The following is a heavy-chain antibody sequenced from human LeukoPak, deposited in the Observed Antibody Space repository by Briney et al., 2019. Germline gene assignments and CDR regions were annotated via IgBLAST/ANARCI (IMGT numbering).Heavy chain of an antibody. Sequence: SETLSLTCTVSGDSFSSHYWTWIRQPPGKGLEWIGYISYRGSTNYNPSLKSRVSISIDTSKNQFSLRLSSVTAADTAVYYCARDLVTVTKGFDIWGQGTMVSVSS. CDR2: ISYRGST. D-gene: IGHD4-17*01. J-gene: IGHJ3*02. V-gene: IGHV4-59*11. CDR1: GDSFSSHY. CDR3: ARDLVTVTKGFDI.